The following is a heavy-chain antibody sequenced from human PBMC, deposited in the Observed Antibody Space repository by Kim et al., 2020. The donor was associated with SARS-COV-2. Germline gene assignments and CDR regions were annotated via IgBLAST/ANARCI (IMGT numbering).Heavy chain of an antibody. V-gene: IGHV3-48*02. Sequence: GGSLRLSCAASGFTFSSYSMNWVRQAPGNGLEWVSYISSSSSTIYYADSVKGRFTISRDNAKNSLYLQMNSLRDEDTAVYYCARDPASGYYDILTGYYTSGYWGQGTLVTVSS. CDR3: ARDPASGYYDILTGYYTSGY. CDR1: GFTFSSYS. CDR2: ISSSSSTI. J-gene: IGHJ4*02. D-gene: IGHD3-9*01.